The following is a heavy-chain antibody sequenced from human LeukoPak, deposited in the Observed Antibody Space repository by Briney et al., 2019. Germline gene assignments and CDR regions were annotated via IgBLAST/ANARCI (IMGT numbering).Heavy chain of an antibody. D-gene: IGHD6-13*01. CDR1: GFTFTSSA. J-gene: IGHJ4*02. CDR3: AAVPAAAATDYYFDY. CDR2: IVVGSGNT. V-gene: IGHV1-58*01. Sequence: ASVTVSCKASGFTFTSSAVQWVRQARGQRLEWIGWIVVGSGNTNYAQKFQERVTITRDMSTSTAYMELSSLRSEDTAVYYCAAVPAAAATDYYFDYWGEGTLVTVSS.